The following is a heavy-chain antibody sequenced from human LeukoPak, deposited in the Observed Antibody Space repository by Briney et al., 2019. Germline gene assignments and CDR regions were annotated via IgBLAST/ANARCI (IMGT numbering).Heavy chain of an antibody. J-gene: IGHJ6*02. CDR2: IYSSGST. CDR3: ARDPYYYGSGSYYPYYYYGMDV. D-gene: IGHD3-10*01. CDR1: GDSVSSGSYY. Sequence: SETLSLTCTVSGDSVSSGSYYWSWIRQPPGKGLEWIGYIYSSGSTDYNPSLKSRVTISVDRSKNQFSLKLSSVTAADTAVYYCARDPYYYGSGSYYPYYYYGMDVWGQGTTVTASS. V-gene: IGHV4-61*01.